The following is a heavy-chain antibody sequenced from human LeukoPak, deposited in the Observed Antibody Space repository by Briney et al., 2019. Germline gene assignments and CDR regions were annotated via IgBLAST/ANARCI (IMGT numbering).Heavy chain of an antibody. V-gene: IGHV4-59*01. Sequence: PSETLSLTCTVSGGSISSYYWSWIRQPPGKGLEWIGYIYYSGSTSYNPSLKSRVTISVDTSKNQFSLKLSSVTAADTAVYYCARRGYFDHWGQGTLVTVSS. CDR1: GGSISSYY. J-gene: IGHJ4*02. CDR2: IYYSGST. CDR3: ARRGYFDH.